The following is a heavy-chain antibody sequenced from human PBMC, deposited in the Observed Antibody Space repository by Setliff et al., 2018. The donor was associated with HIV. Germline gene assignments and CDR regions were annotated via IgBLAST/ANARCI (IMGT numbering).Heavy chain of an antibody. V-gene: IGHV3-48*03. CDR1: GFRFSDYE. D-gene: IGHD3-3*01. Sequence: SLRLSCSASGFRFSDYEINWVRQAPGKGLEWVSYISSSGSTIYYADSVKGRFTISRDNAKNSLYLQMNSLRAEDTAVYYCARDHYDFWSGFYYYYYMDVWGKGTTVTVSS. J-gene: IGHJ6*03. CDR3: ARDHYDFWSGFYYYYYMDV. CDR2: ISSSGSTI.